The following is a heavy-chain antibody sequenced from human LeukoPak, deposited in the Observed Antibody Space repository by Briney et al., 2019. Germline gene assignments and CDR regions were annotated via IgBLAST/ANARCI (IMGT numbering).Heavy chain of an antibody. CDR1: GYTFTGYY. J-gene: IGHJ4*02. CDR2: INPSDGTT. CDR3: ARDWGELVGATYMLNY. Sequence: ASVKVSCKASGYTFTGYYMHWVRQAPGQGLEWMGVINPSDGTTNYAQKFQGRVTMTRDTSTSTVYMELSSLRSEDTAVYYCARDWGELVGATYMLNYWGQGNAVTV. V-gene: IGHV1-46*01. D-gene: IGHD1-26*01.